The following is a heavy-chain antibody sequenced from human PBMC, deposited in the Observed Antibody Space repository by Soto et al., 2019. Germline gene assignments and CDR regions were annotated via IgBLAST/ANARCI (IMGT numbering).Heavy chain of an antibody. D-gene: IGHD4-17*01. Sequence: KASETLSLTCTVSVGSISSGGYYWSWIRQHPGKGLEWIGYIYYSGSTYYNPSLKSRVTISVDTSKNQFSLKLSSVTAADTAVYYCARVSLFYGDYEDYWGQGTLVTSPQ. CDR2: IYYSGST. J-gene: IGHJ4*02. CDR1: VGSISSGGYY. V-gene: IGHV4-31*03. CDR3: ARVSLFYGDYEDY.